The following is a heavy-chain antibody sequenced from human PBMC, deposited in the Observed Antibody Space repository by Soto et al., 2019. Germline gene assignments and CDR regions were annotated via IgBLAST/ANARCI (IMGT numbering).Heavy chain of an antibody. CDR1: GYTFTSYD. CDR2: MNPNSGNT. CDR3: ARRPRYSSGWAFDY. Sequence: ASVKVSCKASGYTFTSYDINWVRQAIGQGLEWMGWMNPNSGNTGYAQKFQGRVTMTRNTSISTAYMELSSLRSEDTAVYYCARRPRYSSGWAFDYWGQGTLVTVSS. J-gene: IGHJ4*02. V-gene: IGHV1-8*01. D-gene: IGHD6-19*01.